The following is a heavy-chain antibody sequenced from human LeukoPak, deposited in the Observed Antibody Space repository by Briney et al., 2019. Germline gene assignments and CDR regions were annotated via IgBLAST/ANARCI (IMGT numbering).Heavy chain of an antibody. Sequence: SETLSLTCAVYGGSFSGYYWSWIRQPPGKGLEWIGEINHSGSTNYNPSLKSRVTISVDTSKNQFSLKLSSVTAADTAVYYCAKEGDYYDTSGTLDYWGQGTLVTVSS. CDR1: GGSFSGYY. V-gene: IGHV4-34*01. J-gene: IGHJ4*02. CDR2: INHSGST. D-gene: IGHD3-22*01. CDR3: AKEGDYYDTSGTLDY.